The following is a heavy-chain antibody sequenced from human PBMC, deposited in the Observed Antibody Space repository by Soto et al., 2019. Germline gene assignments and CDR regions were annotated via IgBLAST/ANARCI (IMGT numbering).Heavy chain of an antibody. CDR1: GYTLTELS. D-gene: IGHD2-15*01. CDR3: ATSGPARILKGYCSGGSCPDYGDFFY. J-gene: IGHJ4*02. Sequence: ASVKVSCKVSGYTLTELSMHWVRQAPGKGLEWMGGFDPEDGETIYAQKFQGRVTMTEDTSTDTAYMELSSLRSEDTAVYYCATSGPARILKGYCSGGSCPDYGDFFYWGQGTLVTVSS. V-gene: IGHV1-24*01. CDR2: FDPEDGET.